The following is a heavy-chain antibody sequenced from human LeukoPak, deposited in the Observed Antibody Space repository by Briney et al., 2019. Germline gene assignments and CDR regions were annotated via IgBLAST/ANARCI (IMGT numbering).Heavy chain of an antibody. Sequence: GSLRLSCAASGFTFSSYNMSWIRQPPGKGLEWIGEINHSGSTNYNPSLKSRVTISVDTSKNQFSLKLSSVTAADTAVYYCARVKYKVPYYYGSSGRAAFDIWGQGTMVTVSS. CDR3: ARVKYKVPYYYGSSGRAAFDI. CDR2: INHSGST. J-gene: IGHJ3*02. D-gene: IGHD3-22*01. CDR1: GFTFSSYN. V-gene: IGHV4-34*01.